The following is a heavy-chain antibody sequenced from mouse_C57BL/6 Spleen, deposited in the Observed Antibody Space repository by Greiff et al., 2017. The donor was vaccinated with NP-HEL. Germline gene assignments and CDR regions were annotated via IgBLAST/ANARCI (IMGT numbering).Heavy chain of an antibody. Sequence: QVQLQQPGAELVKPGASVKLSCKASGYTFSSYWMHWVKQRPGQGLEWIGMIHPSSGSTNYNEKFKSKATLTVDKSSSTAYMQLSSLTSEDSAVYYCARTYYYGSSYWYFDVWGTGTTVTVSS. J-gene: IGHJ1*03. CDR3: ARTYYYGSSYWYFDV. CDR2: IHPSSGST. CDR1: GYTFSSYW. D-gene: IGHD1-1*01. V-gene: IGHV1-64*01.